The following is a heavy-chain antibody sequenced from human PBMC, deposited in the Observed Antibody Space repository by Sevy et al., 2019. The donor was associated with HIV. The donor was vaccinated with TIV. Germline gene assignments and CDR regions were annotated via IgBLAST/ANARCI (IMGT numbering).Heavy chain of an antibody. CDR3: ARVHIVVVPAAIHGGAGYWYFDL. CDR2: IYYSGST. D-gene: IGHD2-2*02. V-gene: IGHV4-31*03. CDR1: GGSISSGGYY. J-gene: IGHJ2*01. Sequence: SETLSLTCTVSGGSISSGGYYWSWIRQHPGKGLEWIGYIYYSGSTYYNPSLKSRVTISVDTSKNQFSLKLSSVTAADTAVYYCARVHIVVVPAAIHGGAGYWYFDLWGRGTLVTVSS.